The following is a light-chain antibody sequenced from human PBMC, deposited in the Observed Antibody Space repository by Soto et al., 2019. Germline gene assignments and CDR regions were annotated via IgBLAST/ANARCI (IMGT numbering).Light chain of an antibody. Sequence: DIQMTQSPSTLSASVGDRVIITCRASQSISSWLAWCQQKPGKAPDLLIYRASTLKTGIPSRFSGSGSGTEFTLTISSLQPDDFATYYCQQYDRASWTFGPGTKVEIK. J-gene: IGKJ1*01. CDR2: RAS. V-gene: IGKV1-5*03. CDR1: QSISSW. CDR3: QQYDRASWT.